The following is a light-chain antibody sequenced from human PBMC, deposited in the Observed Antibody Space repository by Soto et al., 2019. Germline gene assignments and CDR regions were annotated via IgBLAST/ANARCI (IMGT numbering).Light chain of an antibody. Sequence: EIVLTQSPATLSLSPGERATLSCRASQSVSSYLAWYQQKPGQAPRLLIYDASNRATGIPARFSGSGSGTYFTRTISSLEPEEFAVYYCQQGSNWPAVGGRNKVEI. CDR2: DAS. V-gene: IGKV3-11*01. CDR1: QSVSSY. CDR3: QQGSNWPA. J-gene: IGKJ4*01.